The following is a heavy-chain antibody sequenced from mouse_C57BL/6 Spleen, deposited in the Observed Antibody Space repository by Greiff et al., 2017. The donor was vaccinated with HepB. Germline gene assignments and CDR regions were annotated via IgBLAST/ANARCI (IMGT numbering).Heavy chain of an antibody. V-gene: IGHV1-26*01. CDR2: INPNNGGT. CDR1: GYTFTDYY. CDR3: AREGNWENFDY. Sequence: VQLQQSGPELVKPGASVKISCKASGYTFTDYYMNWVKQSHGKSLEWIGDINPNNGGTSYNQKFKGKATLTVDKSSSTAYMELRSLTSEDSAVYYCAREGNWENFDYWGQGTTLTVSS. J-gene: IGHJ2*01. D-gene: IGHD4-1*01.